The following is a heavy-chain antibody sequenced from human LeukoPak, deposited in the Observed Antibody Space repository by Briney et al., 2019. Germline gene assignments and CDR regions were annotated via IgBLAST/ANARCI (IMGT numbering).Heavy chain of an antibody. CDR2: ISCSSSYI. Sequence: GGSLTLSCAASGFTFSSYSMNWVRQAPGKGLEWVSSISCSSSYIYYADSVKGLFTISRDNAKNSLYLQMNSLRAEDTAVYYCASLGGSGWSVGGYYYGMDVWGQGTTVTVSS. CDR3: ASLGGSGWSVGGYYYGMDV. J-gene: IGHJ6*02. D-gene: IGHD6-19*01. CDR1: GFTFSSYS. V-gene: IGHV3-21*01.